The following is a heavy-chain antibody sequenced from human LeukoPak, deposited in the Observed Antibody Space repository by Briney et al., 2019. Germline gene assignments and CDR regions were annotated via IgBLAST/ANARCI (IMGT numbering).Heavy chain of an antibody. J-gene: IGHJ4*02. V-gene: IGHV4-59*01. CDR3: ARASEGIGYFDT. D-gene: IGHD3-3*01. CDR2: IYHNGRT. Sequence: SETLSLTCSVSGASFSNDYWSWVRQAPGKGLEWIGYIYHNGRTNYSPSLKSRIIMSIDTSQNQFSLKLTSVTAADTAVYYCARASEGIGYFDTWGRGSLVTVSS. CDR1: GASFSNDY.